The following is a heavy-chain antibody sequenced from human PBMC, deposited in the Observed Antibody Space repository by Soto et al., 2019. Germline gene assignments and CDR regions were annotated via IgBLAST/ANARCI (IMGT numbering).Heavy chain of an antibody. CDR1: GYTFTSYD. J-gene: IGHJ5*02. Sequence: ASVKVSCKASGYTFTSYDINWVRQATGQGLEWMGWLSPNSGNTGYAQKFQGRVTMTRNTSISTAYMELSSLRSEDTAVYYCARNTGATINWFDPWGQGTQVTVSS. D-gene: IGHD1-26*01. V-gene: IGHV1-8*01. CDR2: LSPNSGNT. CDR3: ARNTGATINWFDP.